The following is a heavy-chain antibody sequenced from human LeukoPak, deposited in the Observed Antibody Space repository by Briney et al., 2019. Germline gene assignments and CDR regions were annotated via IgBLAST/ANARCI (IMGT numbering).Heavy chain of an antibody. CDR1: GGSISSGSYF. Sequence: SETLSLTCTVSGGSISSGSYFWGWLRQPPGKGLEWIGTIYYSGSSYHNPSLKSRVTISVDTSRNQFSLKLSSVTAADTAVYYCARHVGGSRYYDFWSGYYTDYWGQGTLVTVSS. CDR2: IYYSGSS. CDR3: ARHVGGSRYYDFWSGYYTDY. V-gene: IGHV4-39*01. J-gene: IGHJ4*02. D-gene: IGHD3-3*01.